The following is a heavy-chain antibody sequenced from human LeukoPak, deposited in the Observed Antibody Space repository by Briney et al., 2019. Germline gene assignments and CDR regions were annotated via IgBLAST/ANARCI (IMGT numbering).Heavy chain of an antibody. Sequence: SETLSLTCTVSGASINNYYWSWIRQSPEKGLEWVGYIHDSGSTNYNPSLKSRVTISVGTSKNQFSLKLSSVTAADTAVYYCVRLDAAAGRYLQFYYWGQGTLVTVSS. V-gene: IGHV4-59*08. J-gene: IGHJ4*02. CDR1: GASINNYY. CDR3: VRLDAAAGRYLQFYY. CDR2: IHDSGST. D-gene: IGHD5-24*01.